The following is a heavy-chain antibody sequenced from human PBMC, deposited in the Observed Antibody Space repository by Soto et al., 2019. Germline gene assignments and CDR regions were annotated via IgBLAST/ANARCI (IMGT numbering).Heavy chain of an antibody. Sequence: NPSETLSLTCTVSGGSISSSSYYGGWIRQPPGKGLEWIGSIYYSGSTYYNPSLKSRVTVSVDTSKNQFSLKLSSVTAADTAVYYCARHPSDFWFDPWGQGTLVTVSS. D-gene: IGHD2-21*02. CDR3: ARHPSDFWFDP. CDR2: IYYSGST. CDR1: GGSISSSSYY. V-gene: IGHV4-39*01. J-gene: IGHJ5*02.